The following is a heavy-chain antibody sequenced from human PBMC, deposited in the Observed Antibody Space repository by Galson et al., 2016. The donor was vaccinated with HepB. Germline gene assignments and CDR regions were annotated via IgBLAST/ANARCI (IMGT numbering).Heavy chain of an antibody. V-gene: IGHV3-23*01. Sequence: LRLSCAASGFTFNNYVMSWVRQAPGKGLEWVSGISGSGVITYYADSVKGRFTISRDNSKNTLYLQVNILRHKDTALYYCAKTVRYCSGGTCYSTRYDDWGQGTLVTVSS. CDR1: GFTFNNYV. CDR2: ISGSGVIT. CDR3: AKTVRYCSGGTCYSTRYDD. D-gene: IGHD2-15*01. J-gene: IGHJ4*02.